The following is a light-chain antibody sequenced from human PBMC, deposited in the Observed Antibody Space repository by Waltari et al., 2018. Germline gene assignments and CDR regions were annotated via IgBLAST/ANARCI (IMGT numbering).Light chain of an antibody. J-gene: IGKJ4*01. CDR2: GAS. V-gene: IGKV3-15*01. Sequence: EIVMTQSPATLSVSPGESATLSCRASLSVSTKLAWYQQQPGQAPRPLIFGASTRATGIPARFSGSGSGTEFTLTISSLQSEDFAIYYCQQYNAWPPATFGGGTRVE. CDR1: LSVSTK. CDR3: QQYNAWPPAT.